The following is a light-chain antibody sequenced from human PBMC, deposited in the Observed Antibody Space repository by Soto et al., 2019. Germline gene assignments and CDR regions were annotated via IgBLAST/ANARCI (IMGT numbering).Light chain of an antibody. Sequence: EIVLTQSPATLSLSPGERATLSCRASQSVSSYLAWYQQKPGQAPRLLIYDASNRATGIPARFSGSGSGTDFTPPISSLEPKDFAVYYCKQRSNWPPYTFGQGTKREIK. CDR2: DAS. CDR1: QSVSSY. CDR3: KQRSNWPPYT. V-gene: IGKV3-11*01. J-gene: IGKJ2*01.